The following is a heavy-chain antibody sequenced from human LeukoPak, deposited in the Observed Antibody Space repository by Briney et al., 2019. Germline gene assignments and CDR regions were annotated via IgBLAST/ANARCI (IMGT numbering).Heavy chain of an antibody. CDR3: ARASSSPRYCSSTSCWRLVQQLEDDAFDI. Sequence: PGGSLRLSCAASGFTFSSYGMHWVRQAPGKGLEWVAFIRYDGSNKYYADSVKGRFTIYRDNSKNTLYLQMNSLRAEDTTVYYCARASSSPRYCSSTSCWRLVQQLEDDAFDIWGQGTMVTVSS. V-gene: IGHV3-30*02. CDR2: IRYDGSNK. CDR1: GFTFSSYG. D-gene: IGHD2-2*01. J-gene: IGHJ3*02.